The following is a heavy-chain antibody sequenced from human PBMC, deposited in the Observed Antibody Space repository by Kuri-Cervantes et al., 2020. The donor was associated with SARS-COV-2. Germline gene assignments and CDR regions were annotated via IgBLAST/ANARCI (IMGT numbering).Heavy chain of an antibody. D-gene: IGHD2-2*01. CDR1: GGSFSGYY. CDR3: ARDIVVVPAASPLYYYYMDV. Sequence: GSLRLSCAVYGGSFSGYYWSWIRQPPGKGLEWIGEINHSGSTNYNPSLKSRVTISVDTSKNQFSLKLSSVTAADTAVYYCARDIVVVPAASPLYYYYMDVWGKGTTVTVSS. J-gene: IGHJ6*03. CDR2: INHSGST. V-gene: IGHV4-34*01.